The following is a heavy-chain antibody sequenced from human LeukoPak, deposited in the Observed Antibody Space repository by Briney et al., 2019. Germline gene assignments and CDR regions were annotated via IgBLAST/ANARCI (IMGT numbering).Heavy chain of an antibody. CDR2: IRYDGSNK. J-gene: IGHJ4*02. D-gene: IGHD3-22*01. CDR1: GFTFSSYG. V-gene: IGHV3-30*02. CDR3: ASGYDSSGYYSSSFDY. Sequence: PGGPLRLSCAASGFTFSSYGMHWVRQAPGKGLEWVAFIRYDGSNKYYADSVKGRFTISRDNSKNTLYLQMNSLRAEDTAVYYCASGYDSSGYYSSSFDYWGQGTLVTVSS.